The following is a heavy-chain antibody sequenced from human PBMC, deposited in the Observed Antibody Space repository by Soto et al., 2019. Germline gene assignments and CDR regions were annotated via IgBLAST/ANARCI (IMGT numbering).Heavy chain of an antibody. CDR1: GDSVSSNSAA. Sequence: QSQTLSLTCAISGDSVSSNSAAWNWIRQSPSRGLEWPGRTYYRSKWYNDYAVSVKSRITINPDTSKNQFSLQLNSVTPEDTAVYYCARVDDPDNPYYYYGMDVWGQGTTVTVSS. V-gene: IGHV6-1*01. J-gene: IGHJ6*02. CDR2: TYYRSKWYN. CDR3: ARVDDPDNPYYYYGMDV. D-gene: IGHD1-20*01.